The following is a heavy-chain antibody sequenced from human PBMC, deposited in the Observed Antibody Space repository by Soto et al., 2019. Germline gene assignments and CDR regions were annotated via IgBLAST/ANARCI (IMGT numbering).Heavy chain of an antibody. CDR3: ARGAISTISGSYYNY. Sequence: QVQLVQSGAEVKKPGSSVKVSCKASGGTFSSYAISWVRQAPGQGLEWMGGIIPIFGTANYAQKFQGRVTIXXDXSXXTAYMELRSLRSEDTAVYYCARGAISTISGSYYNYWGQGTLVTVSS. D-gene: IGHD1-26*01. V-gene: IGHV1-69*12. CDR1: GGTFSSYA. J-gene: IGHJ4*02. CDR2: IIPIFGTA.